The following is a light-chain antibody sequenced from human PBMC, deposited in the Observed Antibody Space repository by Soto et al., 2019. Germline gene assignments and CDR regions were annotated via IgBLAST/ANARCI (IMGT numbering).Light chain of an antibody. J-gene: IGKJ1*01. Sequence: EIVMTQSPATLSVSPGERATNSCRASQSVSSNLAWYQQKPGQAPRLLIYGASTRATGIPARFSGSGSGTEFTLTISSLQSEDFAVYYCQQYNNWPETFGQGT. V-gene: IGKV3-15*01. CDR1: QSVSSN. CDR3: QQYNNWPET. CDR2: GAS.